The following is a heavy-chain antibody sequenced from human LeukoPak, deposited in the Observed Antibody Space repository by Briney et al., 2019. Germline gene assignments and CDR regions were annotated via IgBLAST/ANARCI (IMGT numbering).Heavy chain of an antibody. J-gene: IGHJ3*02. V-gene: IGHV1-69*13. D-gene: IGHD1-26*01. CDR2: IFPIFGTA. CDR1: GGTFSSYT. Sequence: ASVKVSCKASGGTFSSYTISWVRQAPGQGLEWMGGIFPIFGTANYAQKFQGRVTITADESTSTAYMELSSLRSEDTAVYYCAYRNSGSYNGDAFDIWGQGTMVTVSS. CDR3: AYRNSGSYNGDAFDI.